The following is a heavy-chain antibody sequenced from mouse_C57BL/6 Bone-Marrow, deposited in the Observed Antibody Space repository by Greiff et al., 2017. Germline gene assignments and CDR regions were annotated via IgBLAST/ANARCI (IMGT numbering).Heavy chain of an antibody. CDR1: GYTFTSYW. CDR2: IYPSDSET. CDR3: ARKNYGSAYGGY. V-gene: IGHV1-61*01. J-gene: IGHJ2*01. D-gene: IGHD1-1*01. Sequence: VQLQQSGAELVRPGSSVKLSCKASGYTFTSYWMDWVKQRPGQGLEWIGNIYPSDSETHYNQKFKDKATLTVDKSSSTAYMQLSSLTSEDSAVYYCARKNYGSAYGGYWGQGTTLTVSS.